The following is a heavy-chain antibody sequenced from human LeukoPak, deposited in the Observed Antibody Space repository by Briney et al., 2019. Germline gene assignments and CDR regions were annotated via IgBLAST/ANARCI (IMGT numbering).Heavy chain of an antibody. CDR1: GGSISSYY. J-gene: IGHJ6*02. V-gene: IGHV4-39*01. CDR3: ARLQLLSVYYYYGMDV. CDR2: IYYSGST. Sequence: SETLSLTCTVSGGSISSYYWGWIRQPPGKGLEWIGSIYYSGSTYYNPSLKSRVTISVDTSKNQFSLKLSSVTAADTAVYYCARLQLLSVYYYYGMDVWGQGTTVTVSS. D-gene: IGHD2-2*01.